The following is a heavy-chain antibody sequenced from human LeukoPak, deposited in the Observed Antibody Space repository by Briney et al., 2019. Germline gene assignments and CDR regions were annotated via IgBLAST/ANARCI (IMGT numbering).Heavy chain of an antibody. CDR3: ARSSSGWSFDY. V-gene: IGHV5-51*01. D-gene: IGHD6-19*01. CDR1: GYNFANYW. Sequence: GESLKIPCKGSGYNFANYWIAWVRQMPGKGLEWMGIIHPADSDTRYSPSFQGQVTISADKSISTAYLQWSSLKASDTAMYYCARSSSGWSFDYWGQGTLVTVSS. CDR2: IHPADSDT. J-gene: IGHJ4*02.